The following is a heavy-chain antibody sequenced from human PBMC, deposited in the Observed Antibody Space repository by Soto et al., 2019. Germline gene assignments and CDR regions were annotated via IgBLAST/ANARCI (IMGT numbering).Heavy chain of an antibody. D-gene: IGHD3-16*01. V-gene: IGHV1-69*01. CDR3: ARGGNSVLLKGAYDV. CDR2: IIPLFGIP. J-gene: IGHJ3*01. Sequence: QVQLVQSGAEVKKPGSSVKVSCKASGGTLNKHAITWVRRAPGQGLEWLGGIIPLFGIPNYPQKFQGRVTITAAESTKTSHMELHSLTSDDTAVYYCARGGNSVLLKGAYDVWGQGTMVTVSS. CDR1: GGTLNKHA.